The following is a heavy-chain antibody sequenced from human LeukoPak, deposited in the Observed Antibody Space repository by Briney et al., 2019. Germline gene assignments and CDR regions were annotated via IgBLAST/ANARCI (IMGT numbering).Heavy chain of an antibody. CDR1: GYSISSGYD. CDR3: ARSEINDYFKY. J-gene: IGHJ4*02. D-gene: IGHD3-16*01. Sequence: PSETLSLTCTVSGYSISSGYDWGWMRQAPGKGLEWLGSISQSGNTYNNPSLKSRVTLSVDTSKNQVSLKLTSVSAADTAEYYCARSEINDYFKYWGPGILVTVST. CDR2: ISQSGNT. V-gene: IGHV4-38-2*02.